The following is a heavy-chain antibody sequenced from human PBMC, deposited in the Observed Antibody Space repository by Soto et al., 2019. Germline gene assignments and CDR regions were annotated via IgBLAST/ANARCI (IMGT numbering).Heavy chain of an antibody. D-gene: IGHD3-22*01. CDR3: TTEAYDNSGSLAFDI. J-gene: IGHJ3*02. CDR2: IFHTGTT. V-gene: IGHV4-59*08. Sequence: LKTLSLTCTVSGGSIPNYYYSWIRKHPGKGLEWIGYIFHTGTTSYNPSLKSRVTLSVDTSQSQFSLKLNSVTAADTAVYYCTTEAYDNSGSLAFDIWGPGTLVTVS. CDR1: GGSIPNYY.